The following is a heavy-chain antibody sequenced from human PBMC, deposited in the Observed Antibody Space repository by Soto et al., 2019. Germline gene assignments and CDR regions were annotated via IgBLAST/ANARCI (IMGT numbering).Heavy chain of an antibody. CDR3: TRGPPPSYDDYNF. CDR1: GYSFTSYD. CDR2: MNTNSGNT. D-gene: IGHD4-17*01. V-gene: IGHV1-8*01. J-gene: IGHJ4*02. Sequence: XSVKVSYKASGYSFTSYDINWVRQATGQGLEWMGWMNTNSGNTGYAQKFQGRVTMTSNTSISTAYMQLSSLRSEDAAVYYCTRGPPPSYDDYNFWGQGTLVTVSS.